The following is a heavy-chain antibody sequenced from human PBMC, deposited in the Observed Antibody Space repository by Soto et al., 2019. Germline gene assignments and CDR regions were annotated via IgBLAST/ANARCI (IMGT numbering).Heavy chain of an antibody. D-gene: IGHD3-10*01. V-gene: IGHV1-69*06. CDR1: RYTFTSHG. CDR3: ARSPGVFDY. Sequence: QIQLMQSGGDVKTPGASLKVSCTTSRYTFTSHGIAWVRQAPGQGLEWMGGLVPVFGTANYAQKFQDRVTITADKSTSTSYMELSSLRSEDTAVYYCARSPGVFDYWGQGTLVTVSS. CDR2: LVPVFGTA. J-gene: IGHJ4*02.